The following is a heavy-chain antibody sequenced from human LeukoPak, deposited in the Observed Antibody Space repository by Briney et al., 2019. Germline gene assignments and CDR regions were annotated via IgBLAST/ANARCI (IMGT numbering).Heavy chain of an antibody. CDR3: ASLLTPYHGSGGGGMDV. D-gene: IGHD3-10*01. J-gene: IGHJ6*02. CDR1: GFTFSTHW. Sequence: GGSLRLSCAASGFTFSTHWMYWVRHDPGKEFVWFLRISGDGSLTSYADSVRGRFTISRDNAKETLYLQMTSLRVEDTAVYSCASLLTPYHGSGGGGMDVWGQGTTVTVSS. V-gene: IGHV3-74*01. CDR2: ISGDGSLT.